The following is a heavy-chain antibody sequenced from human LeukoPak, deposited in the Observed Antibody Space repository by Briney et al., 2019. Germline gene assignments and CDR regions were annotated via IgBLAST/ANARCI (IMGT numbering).Heavy chain of an antibody. D-gene: IGHD6-13*01. CDR1: GGSIRSSSYY. CDR3: AREGGYSSSGGGGDFYYYGTDV. V-gene: IGHV4-39*02. Sequence: PSETLSLTCTVSGGSIRSSSYYWGWIRQPPGKGLEWIGTISYSGSTYYHPSLKSRVTISVDTSKNQFSLKLSSVTAADTAVFYCAREGGYSSSGGGGDFYYYGTDVWGQGTTVTVSS. CDR2: ISYSGST. J-gene: IGHJ6*02.